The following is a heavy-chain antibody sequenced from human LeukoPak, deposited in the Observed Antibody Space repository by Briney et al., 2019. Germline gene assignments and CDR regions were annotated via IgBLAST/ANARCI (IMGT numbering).Heavy chain of an antibody. CDR2: ISYDGSNE. CDR1: GFTFSSYV. V-gene: IGHV3-30*04. CDR3: ARESGSGFYMDV. D-gene: IGHD5-12*01. J-gene: IGHJ6*03. Sequence: GGSLRLSCAASGFTFSSYVMHWVRQAPGKGLEWVAIISYDGSNEYYADSVKGRFTISRDNAKNSLYLQMNSLRAEDTAVYYCARESGSGFYMDVWGKGTTVTVSS.